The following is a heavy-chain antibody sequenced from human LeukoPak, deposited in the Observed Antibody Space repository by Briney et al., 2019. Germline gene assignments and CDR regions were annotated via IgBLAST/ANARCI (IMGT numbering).Heavy chain of an antibody. J-gene: IGHJ4*02. CDR2: IYFSGNT. CDR3: ARASNKDYYDSSGYYYDY. CDR1: GGSLNPYY. D-gene: IGHD3-22*01. Sequence: PSETLSLTCTVSGGSLNPYYWSWIRQPAGKGLEWIGRIYFSGNTHYIPSLQSRVTISVDTSKNQFSLKLSSVTAADTAVYYCARASNKDYYDSSGYYYDYWGQGTLVTVSS. V-gene: IGHV4-4*07.